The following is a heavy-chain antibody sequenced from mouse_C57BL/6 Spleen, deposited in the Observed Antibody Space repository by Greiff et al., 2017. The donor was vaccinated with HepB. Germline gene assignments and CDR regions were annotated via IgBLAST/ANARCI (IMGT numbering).Heavy chain of an antibody. CDR2: ISDGGSYT. D-gene: IGHD4-1*01. Sequence: EVKLMESGGGLVKPGGSLKLSCAASGFTFSSYAMSWVRQTPEKRLEWVATISDGGSYTYYPDNVKGRFTIPTDNAKNNLYLQMSHLNSEETAMYYCARHTASLGRAMDYWGQGTSVTVSS. J-gene: IGHJ4*01. CDR1: GFTFSSYA. V-gene: IGHV5-4*03. CDR3: ARHTASLGRAMDY.